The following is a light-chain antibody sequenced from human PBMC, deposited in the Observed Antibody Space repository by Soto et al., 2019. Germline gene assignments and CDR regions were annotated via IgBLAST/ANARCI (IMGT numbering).Light chain of an antibody. CDR2: DAS. CDR3: QQYDYLPPYT. J-gene: IGKJ2*01. V-gene: IGKV1-33*01. CDR1: QDISNC. Sequence: DIQMTQSPSSLSASVGDRVTITCQASQDISNCLNWYQQKPGKAPQLLIYDASNLETGVPSRFSRSGSGTDFTYTISSLQPEDIATHYCQQYDYLPPYTFGQGTKLEIK.